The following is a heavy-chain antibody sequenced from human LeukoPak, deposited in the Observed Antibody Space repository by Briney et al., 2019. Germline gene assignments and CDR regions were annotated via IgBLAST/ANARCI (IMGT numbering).Heavy chain of an antibody. CDR2: INHSGST. Sequence: SETLSLTCAVYGGSFSGYYWSWLRQPPGKGLEWIGEINHSGSTNYNPSLASRVTISVDTSKNQFSLKLSSVTAADTAVYYCARGITYYYGSGSYWWFDPWGQGTLVTVSS. V-gene: IGHV4-34*01. CDR1: GGSFSGYY. J-gene: IGHJ5*02. D-gene: IGHD3-10*01. CDR3: ARGITYYYGSGSYWWFDP.